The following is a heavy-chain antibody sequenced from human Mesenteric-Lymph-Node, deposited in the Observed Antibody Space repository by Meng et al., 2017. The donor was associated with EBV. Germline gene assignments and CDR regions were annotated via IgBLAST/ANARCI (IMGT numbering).Heavy chain of an antibody. D-gene: IGHD3-22*01. CDR2: ISSSGSSI. Sequence: GELGGCLGKPGRPLRPSCAAFGVTFNTYYMSWIRQAPGKGLEWVAYISSSGSSIFNSDSVKGRFTISRNNAKTSLYLQMNSLRAEDTAVYYCAKPYDDSGYYYDFWGQGSLVTVSS. J-gene: IGHJ4*02. CDR3: AKPYDDSGYYYDF. V-gene: IGHV3-11*01. CDR1: GVTFNTYY.